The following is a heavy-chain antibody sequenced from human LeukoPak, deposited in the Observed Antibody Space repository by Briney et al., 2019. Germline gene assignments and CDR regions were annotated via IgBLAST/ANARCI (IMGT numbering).Heavy chain of an antibody. V-gene: IGHV4-59*11. Sequence: SETLSLTCTFSGGSMSGQFWSWFRQPPGKGLEWIGYVHSSGSTNYSPSLKSRVTISIDTSKNQFSPKLSSVTAADTAVYYCARGNGITMVRGVNYGSNWFDPWGQGTLVTVSS. CDR3: ARGNGITMVRGVNYGSNWFDP. CDR2: VHSSGST. CDR1: GGSMSGQF. J-gene: IGHJ5*02. D-gene: IGHD3-10*01.